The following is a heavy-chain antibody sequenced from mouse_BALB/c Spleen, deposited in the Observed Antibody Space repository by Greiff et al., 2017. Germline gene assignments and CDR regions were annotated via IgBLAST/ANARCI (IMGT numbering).Heavy chain of an antibody. J-gene: IGHJ4*01. Sequence: EVKLMESGGDLVKPGGSLKLSCAASGFTFSSYGMSWVRQTPDKRLEWVATISSGGSYTYYPDSVKGRFTISRDNAKNTLYLQMSSLKSEDTAMYYCARHEGLRRVLAMDYWGQGTSVTVSS. CDR3: ARHEGLRRVLAMDY. V-gene: IGHV5-6*01. CDR1: GFTFSSYG. CDR2: ISSGGSYT. D-gene: IGHD2-4*01.